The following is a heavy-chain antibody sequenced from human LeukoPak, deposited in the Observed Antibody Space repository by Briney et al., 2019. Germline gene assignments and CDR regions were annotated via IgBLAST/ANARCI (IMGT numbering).Heavy chain of an antibody. CDR2: IKQDGSEK. D-gene: IGHD6-19*01. CDR1: GFTFSTYW. J-gene: IGHJ4*02. V-gene: IGHV3-7*01. CDR3: ARDLEAVAAIGYYFDY. Sequence: PGGSLRLSCAASGFTFSTYWMTWVRQAPGKGLEWVANIKQDGSEKYYVDSVKGRFTISRDNAKNSLYLQMNSLRAEDTAVYYCARDLEAVAAIGYYFDYWGQGTLVTVSS.